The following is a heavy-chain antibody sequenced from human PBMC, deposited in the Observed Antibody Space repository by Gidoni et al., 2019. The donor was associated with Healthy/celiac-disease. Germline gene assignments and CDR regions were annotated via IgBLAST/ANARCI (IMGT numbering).Heavy chain of an antibody. J-gene: IGHJ6*02. CDR2: INPNSGGT. V-gene: IGHV1-2*02. Sequence: QVQLVQSGAEVKKPGASVKVSCKASGSTFTGYYMHWVRHAPGQGLEWMGWINPNSGGTNYAQKFQGRVTMTRDTSISTAYMELSRLRSDDTAVYYCARGDYCSGGSCYAGNYYYYYYGMDVWGQGTTVTVSS. CDR3: ARGDYCSGGSCYAGNYYYYYYGMDV. CDR1: GSTFTGYY. D-gene: IGHD2-15*01.